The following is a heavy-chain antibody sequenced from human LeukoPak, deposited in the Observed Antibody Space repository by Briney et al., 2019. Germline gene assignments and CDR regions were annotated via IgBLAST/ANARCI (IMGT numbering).Heavy chain of an antibody. V-gene: IGHV4-39*01. D-gene: IGHD4-23*01. Sequence: SETLSLTCTVSGGSISSRSDYWGWIRQTPGKGLEWIGNLDSSGSTYYNPSLKSRVTISVGTSKNQFSLNLRSVTAADTAIYFCSRSHDYGGLYFYYMDVWGKGTTVTVSS. CDR3: SRSHDYGGLYFYYMDV. CDR1: GGSISSRSDY. J-gene: IGHJ6*03. CDR2: LDSSGST.